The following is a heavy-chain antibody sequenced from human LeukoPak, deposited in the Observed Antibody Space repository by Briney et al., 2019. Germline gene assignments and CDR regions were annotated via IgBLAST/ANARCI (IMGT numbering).Heavy chain of an antibody. D-gene: IGHD1-26*01. Sequence: ASVKVSCKASGYTLTSYAIHWVRQAPGQRLEWMGWISAGNGNTKYSQNFQGRVTFISNTTATTAFMELSSLRSEDAAVYYCARDSGSGNNDYWGQGTLVTVSS. CDR3: ARDSGSGNNDY. J-gene: IGHJ4*02. V-gene: IGHV1-3*01. CDR2: ISAGNGNT. CDR1: GYTLTSYA.